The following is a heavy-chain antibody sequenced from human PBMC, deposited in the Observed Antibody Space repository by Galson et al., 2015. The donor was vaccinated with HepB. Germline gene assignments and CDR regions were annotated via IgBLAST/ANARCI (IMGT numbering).Heavy chain of an antibody. D-gene: IGHD3-22*01. CDR2: IIPILGIA. Sequence: SVKVSCKASGGTFSSYTISWVRQAPGQGLEWMGRIIPILGIANYAQKFQGRVTITADKSTSTAYMELSSLRSEDTAVYYCARGHERSYYYDSSGKGGYFDLWGRGTLVTVSS. CDR3: ARGHERSYYYDSSGKGGYFDL. J-gene: IGHJ2*01. V-gene: IGHV1-69*02. CDR1: GGTFSSYT.